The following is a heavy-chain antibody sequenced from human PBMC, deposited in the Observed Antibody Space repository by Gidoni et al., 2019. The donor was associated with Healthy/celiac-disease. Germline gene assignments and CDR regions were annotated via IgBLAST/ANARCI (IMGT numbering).Heavy chain of an antibody. J-gene: IGHJ4*02. CDR3: TTGGVWYGDAPWRLVDDY. D-gene: IGHD4-17*01. CDR2: IKSKTDGGTT. CDR1: GFTFSNAW. Sequence: EVQLVESGGGLVKPGGSLRLSCAASGFTFSNAWMRWVRQAPGKGLEWVGRIKSKTDGGTTDYAAPVKGRFTISRDDSKNTLYLQMNSLKTEDTAVYYCTTGGVWYGDAPWRLVDDYWGQGTLVTVSS. V-gene: IGHV3-15*01.